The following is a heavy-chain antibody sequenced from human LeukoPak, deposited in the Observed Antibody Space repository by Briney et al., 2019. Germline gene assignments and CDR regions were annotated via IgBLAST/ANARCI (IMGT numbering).Heavy chain of an antibody. V-gene: IGHV3-21*01. CDR2: ITSTGGYI. J-gene: IGHJ4*02. D-gene: IGHD3-10*01. Sequence: GGSLRLSCAASGFTFSSYNMYWVRQAPGQGLEWVSSITSTGGYIYYADSVKGRFTISRDNAKNTVYLQMSSLGAEDTAVYYCGRGMIGAYGSDYWGQGTLVTVSS. CDR3: GRGMIGAYGSDY. CDR1: GFTFSSYN.